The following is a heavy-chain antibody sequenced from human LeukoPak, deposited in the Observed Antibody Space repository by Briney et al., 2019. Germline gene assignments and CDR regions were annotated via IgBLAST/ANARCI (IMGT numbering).Heavy chain of an antibody. Sequence: PSETLSLTCTVSGGSISSYYWSWIRQPAGKGLEWIGRIYTSGSTNYNPSLKSRVTMSVDTSKNQFSLKLSSVTAADTAVYYCAKDREYSYVYDAFDIWGQGTLVTVSS. CDR2: IYTSGST. CDR3: AKDREYSYVYDAFDI. D-gene: IGHD3-16*01. CDR1: GGSISSYY. V-gene: IGHV4-4*07. J-gene: IGHJ3*02.